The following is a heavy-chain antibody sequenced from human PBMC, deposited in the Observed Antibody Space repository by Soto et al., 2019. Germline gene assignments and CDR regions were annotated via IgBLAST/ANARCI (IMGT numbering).Heavy chain of an antibody. CDR3: ARGSDFWSGHTFDY. Sequence: QVQLVQSGAEVKKPGSSVKVSCKASGGTFSSYAISWVRQAPGQGLEWMGGIIPIFGTANHAQKFQGRVTXXAXEXXSTAYMELSSLRSEDTAVYYCARGSDFWSGHTFDYWGQGTLVTVSS. D-gene: IGHD3-3*01. V-gene: IGHV1-69*12. CDR2: IIPIFGTA. J-gene: IGHJ4*02. CDR1: GGTFSSYA.